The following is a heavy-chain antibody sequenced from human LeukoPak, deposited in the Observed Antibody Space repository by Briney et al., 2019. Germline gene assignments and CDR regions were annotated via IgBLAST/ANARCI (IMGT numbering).Heavy chain of an antibody. D-gene: IGHD3-10*01. CDR3: ARRLPYGSRLDY. CDR1: GGSTSSYS. Sequence: PSETLSLTCTVSGGSTSSYSWSWIRQPPGKGLEWIGYIYYSGSTNYNPSLKSRVTISVDTSKNQFSLRLSSVTAADTAVYYCARRLPYGSRLDYWGQGTLVTVSS. CDR2: IYYSGST. J-gene: IGHJ4*02. V-gene: IGHV4-59*08.